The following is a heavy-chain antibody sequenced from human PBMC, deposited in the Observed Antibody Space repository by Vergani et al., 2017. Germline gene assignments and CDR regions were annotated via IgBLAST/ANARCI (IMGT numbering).Heavy chain of an antibody. D-gene: IGHD3-3*01. CDR1: VYSISSGYY. Sequence: QVQLQESGPGLVKPSETLSLTCTVSVYSISSGYYWGWIRQPPGKGLDWVSYISSSGSTIYYAYSVKGRFTISRDNAKNSRYLQMNSLRAEDTAVYYCARGWSGHGAFDIWGQGTMVTVSS. J-gene: IGHJ3*02. CDR3: ARGWSGHGAFDI. CDR2: ISSSGSTI. V-gene: IGHV3-11*01.